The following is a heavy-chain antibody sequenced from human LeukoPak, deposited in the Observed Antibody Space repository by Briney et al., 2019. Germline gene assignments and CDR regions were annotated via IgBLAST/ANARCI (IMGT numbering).Heavy chain of an antibody. CDR1: GGSISSSSYY. CDR3: ARLAYYYDSSGYYDY. V-gene: IGHV4-39*01. J-gene: IGHJ4*02. Sequence: PSETLSLTYTVSGGSISSSSYYWGWIRQPPGKGLEWIGSIYYSGSTYYNPSLKSRVTISVDTSKNQFSLKLSSVTAADTAVYYCARLAYYYDSSGYYDYWGQGTLVTVSS. D-gene: IGHD3-22*01. CDR2: IYYSGST.